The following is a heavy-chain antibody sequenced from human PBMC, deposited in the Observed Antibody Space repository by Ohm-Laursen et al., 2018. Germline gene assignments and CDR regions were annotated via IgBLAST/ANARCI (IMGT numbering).Heavy chain of an antibody. Sequence: SLRLSCTASGFTFSDHYMDWVRQAPGKGLEWVGRTRNKANRYTTEFAASVKGRFTSSRDDSKNSLYLQMNSLKTEDTAVYYCACPETEDPHDYGLSWGQGTLVTVSS. CDR2: TRNKANRYTT. D-gene: IGHD4-17*01. J-gene: IGHJ4*02. CDR3: ACPETEDPHDYGLS. CDR1: GFTFSDHY. V-gene: IGHV3-72*01.